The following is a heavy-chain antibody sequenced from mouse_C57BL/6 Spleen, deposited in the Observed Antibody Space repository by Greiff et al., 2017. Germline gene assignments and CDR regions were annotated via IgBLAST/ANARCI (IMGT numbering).Heavy chain of an antibody. Sequence: QVQLQQSGDELVKPGASVKISCKASGYAFSSYWMNWVKQRPGKGLEWIGQIYPGDGDTNYNGKFKGKATLTADKSSSTAYMQLSSLTSEDSAVYFCARGGLLLYFDYWGQGTTLTVSS. V-gene: IGHV1-80*01. CDR2: IYPGDGDT. CDR3: ARGGLLLYFDY. CDR1: GYAFSSYW. D-gene: IGHD2-3*01. J-gene: IGHJ2*01.